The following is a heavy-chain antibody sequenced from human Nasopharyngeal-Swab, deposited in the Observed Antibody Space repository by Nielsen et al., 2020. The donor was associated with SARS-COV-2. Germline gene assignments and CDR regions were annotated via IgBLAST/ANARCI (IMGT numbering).Heavy chain of an antibody. Sequence: SLKISCAASGFSFDDYAMHWVRQAPGKGLEWVSGISWNSGRIGYADSVRGRFTISRDNAKNSLSLQMNSLRAEDTALYYCAKDLGIAVAGTGHDLWGQGTLVTVSS. V-gene: IGHV3-9*01. CDR1: GFSFDDYA. J-gene: IGHJ5*02. CDR3: AKDLGIAVAGTGHDL. D-gene: IGHD6-19*01. CDR2: ISWNSGRI.